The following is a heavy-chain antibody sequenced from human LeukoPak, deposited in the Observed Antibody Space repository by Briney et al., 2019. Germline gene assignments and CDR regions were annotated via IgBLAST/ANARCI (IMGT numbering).Heavy chain of an antibody. V-gene: IGHV3-23*01. J-gene: IGHJ4*02. D-gene: IGHD3-22*01. CDR2: ISGSGGST. Sequence: GGSLRLSCAASGFTFSSYAMSWVRQAPGKGLEWVSAISGSGGSTYYADSVKGRFTISRDNSKNTLYLQMNSLRAEDTAVYYCARVKSGITMIVVVSYFDYWGQGTLVTVSS. CDR1: GFTFSSYA. CDR3: ARVKSGITMIVVVSYFDY.